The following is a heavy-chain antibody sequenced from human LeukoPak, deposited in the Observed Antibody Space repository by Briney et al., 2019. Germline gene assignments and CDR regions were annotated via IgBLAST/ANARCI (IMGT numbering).Heavy chain of an antibody. J-gene: IGHJ4*02. CDR3: AKDGRETRFDY. V-gene: IGHV3-23*01. Sequence: QPGGPLRLSCAASGFTFSSYVMSWVLQAPGKGLEWVSAISGSGGSTYYADSVKGRFTISRDNSKNTLYLQMNSLRAEDTAVYYCAKDGRETRFDYWGQGTLVTVSS. CDR2: ISGSGGST. CDR1: GFTFSSYV.